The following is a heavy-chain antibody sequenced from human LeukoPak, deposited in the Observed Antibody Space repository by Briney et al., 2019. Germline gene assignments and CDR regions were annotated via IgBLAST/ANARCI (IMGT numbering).Heavy chain of an antibody. Sequence: ASVKVSCKASGYTFTSYGISWVRQAPGQGLEWMGWISAYNGNTNYAQKLQGRVTMTTDTSTSTAYMELRSLRSDDTAVYYCARGPYPPLDPPRADHWGPGTPVPVSP. CDR1: GYTFTSYG. V-gene: IGHV1-18*01. D-gene: IGHD2-2*02. CDR3: ARGPYPPLDPPRADH. J-gene: IGHJ5*02. CDR2: ISAYNGNT.